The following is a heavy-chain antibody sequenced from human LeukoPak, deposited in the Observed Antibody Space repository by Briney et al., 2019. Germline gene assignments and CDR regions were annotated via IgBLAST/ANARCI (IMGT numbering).Heavy chain of an antibody. D-gene: IGHD3-3*01. CDR1: GGSVSSGSYY. CDR3: ARDARPKFWSGYYWYFDL. CDR2: IYYSGST. Sequence: PSETLSLTCTVSGGSVSSGSYYWSWIRQPPGKGLEWIGYIYYSGSTNYNPSLKSRVTISVDTSKNQFSLKLSSVTAADTAVYYCARDARPKFWSGYYWYFDLWGRGTLVTVSS. V-gene: IGHV4-61*01. J-gene: IGHJ2*01.